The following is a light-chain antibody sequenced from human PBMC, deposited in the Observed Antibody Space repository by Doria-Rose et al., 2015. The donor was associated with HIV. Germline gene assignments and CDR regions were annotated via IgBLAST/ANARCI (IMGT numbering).Light chain of an antibody. V-gene: IGKV3-20*01. CDR1: QSFGSTY. CDR2: DGS. J-gene: IGKJ1*01. CDR3: HQYGTSWT. Sequence: TQSPGTLSLSPGERVTLSCRASQSFGSTYLAWYQQKPGQAPSLPIYDGSTRATGIPDRFSASGSGTDFTLTINRLEPEDFALYYCHQYGTSWTFGQGTKVEI.